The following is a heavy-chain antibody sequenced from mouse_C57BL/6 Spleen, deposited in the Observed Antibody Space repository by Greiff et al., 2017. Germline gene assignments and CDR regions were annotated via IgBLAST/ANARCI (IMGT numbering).Heavy chain of an antibody. CDR1: GYSFTGYY. J-gene: IGHJ2*01. Sequence: EVKLVESGPELVKPGASVKISCKASGYSFTGYYMNWVKQSPEKSLEWIGEINPSTGGTTYNQKFKAKDTLTVDKSSSTSYMQLKSLTSEDSAVYYCASSNYGFYVFDYWGQGTTLTVSS. V-gene: IGHV1-42*01. D-gene: IGHD2-3*01. CDR2: INPSTGGT. CDR3: ASSNYGFYVFDY.